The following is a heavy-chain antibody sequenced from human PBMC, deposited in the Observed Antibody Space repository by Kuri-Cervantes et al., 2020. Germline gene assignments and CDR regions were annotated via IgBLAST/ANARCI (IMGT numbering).Heavy chain of an antibody. CDR2: ISSSGDYI. V-gene: IGHV3-21*04. D-gene: IGHD3-22*01. CDR1: GFTFSRSD. CDR3: AKDLDDSSGYSWYFDL. Sequence: GESLKISCAASGFTFSRSDMNWVRQAPGEGLEWVSFISSSGDYIYYADSVKGRFTVSRDNAKNSLYLQMNSLRAEDTAVYYCAKDLDDSSGYSWYFDLWGRGTLVTVSS. J-gene: IGHJ2*01.